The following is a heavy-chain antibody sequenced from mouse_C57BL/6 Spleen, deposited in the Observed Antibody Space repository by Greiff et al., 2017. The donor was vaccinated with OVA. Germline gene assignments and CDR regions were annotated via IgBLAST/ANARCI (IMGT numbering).Heavy chain of an antibody. CDR1: GYTFTSYD. D-gene: IGHD1-1*01. J-gene: IGHJ2*01. CDR3: ARFATVVATRYFDY. V-gene: IGHV1-85*01. CDR2: IYPRDGST. Sequence: VQLQQSGPELVKPGASVKLSCKASGYTFTSYDINWVKQRPGQGLEWIGWIYPRDGSTKYNEKFKGTATLTVDTSSSTAYMELHSLTSEDSAVYFCARFATVVATRYFDYWGQGTTLTVSS.